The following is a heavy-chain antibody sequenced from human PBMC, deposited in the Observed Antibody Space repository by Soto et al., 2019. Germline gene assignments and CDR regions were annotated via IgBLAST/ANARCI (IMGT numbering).Heavy chain of an antibody. Sequence: SETLSLSCTFSVGSIDCYCWTWIRQPPGKGLEWIGYISDSGGTKYNPSLRSRVTISVDTSKNQFSLHLSSVTAADTAVYYCARDSTSWFPYQDIDVWGQGTTVTVSS. CDR3: ARDSTSWFPYQDIDV. CDR1: VGSIDCYC. V-gene: IGHV4-59*01. D-gene: IGHD2-2*01. CDR2: ISDSGGT. J-gene: IGHJ6*01.